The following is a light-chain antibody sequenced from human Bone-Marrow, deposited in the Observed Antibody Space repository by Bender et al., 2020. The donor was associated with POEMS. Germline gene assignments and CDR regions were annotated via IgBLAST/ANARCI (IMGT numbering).Light chain of an antibody. Sequence: QSALTQPPSASGSPGQSVTISCTGTSSDVGGYNYVSWYQQHPGKVPKLMIYKVIERPSGVPDRFSGSKSGNTASLTVSGLQAEDEADYYCCSYAGSGTGVFGGGTKLTLL. CDR3: CSYAGSGTGV. CDR1: SSDVGGYNY. V-gene: IGLV2-8*01. J-gene: IGLJ3*02. CDR2: KVI.